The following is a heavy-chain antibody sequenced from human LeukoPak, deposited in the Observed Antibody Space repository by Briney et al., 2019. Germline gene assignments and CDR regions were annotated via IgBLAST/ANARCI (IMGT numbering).Heavy chain of an antibody. CDR2: INQDGSQK. Sequence: PGGSLRLSCEVSGFTSSRYWTSWVRQAPGKGPEWVANINQDGSQKYYVDSVKGRFTISRDNAKNSVYLQMDSLRSEDTAVYYCARDLLDYYDSSGYWRSIGEITTGSRWGQGTLVTVSS. CDR1: GFTSSRYW. V-gene: IGHV3-7*01. D-gene: IGHD3-22*01. CDR3: ARDLLDYYDSSGYWRSIGEITTGSR. J-gene: IGHJ4*02.